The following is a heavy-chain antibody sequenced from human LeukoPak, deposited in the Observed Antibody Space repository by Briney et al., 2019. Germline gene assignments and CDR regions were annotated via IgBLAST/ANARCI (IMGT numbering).Heavy chain of an antibody. D-gene: IGHD3-10*01. J-gene: IGHJ4*02. CDR2: ISSSGSTI. CDR3: ARPTRSRFGELSAIDY. Sequence: GGSLRLSWAASGFTFSSYEMNWVRQAPGKGLEWVSYISSSGSTIYYADSVKGRFTISRDNAKNSLYLQMNSLRAEDTAVYYRARPTRSRFGELSAIDYWGQGTLVTVSS. V-gene: IGHV3-48*03. CDR1: GFTFSSYE.